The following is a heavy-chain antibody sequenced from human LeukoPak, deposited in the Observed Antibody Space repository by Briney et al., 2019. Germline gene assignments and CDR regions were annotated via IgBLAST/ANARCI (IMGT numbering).Heavy chain of an antibody. CDR2: INPNSGGT. J-gene: IGHJ5*02. CDR3: ARDLTPTAVAGTLPYNWFDP. D-gene: IGHD6-19*01. CDR1: GHTFTAYY. Sequence: ASVKVSCKASGHTFTAYYMFWVRQAPGQGLEWMGWINPNSGGTNYTPKFQGRVTMTRDTSISTGYMELSSLRSEDTAVYYCARDLTPTAVAGTLPYNWFDPWGQGTLVTVSS. V-gene: IGHV1-2*02.